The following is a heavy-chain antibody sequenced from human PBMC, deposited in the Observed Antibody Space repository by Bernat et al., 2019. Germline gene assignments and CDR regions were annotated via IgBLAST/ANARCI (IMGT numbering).Heavy chain of an antibody. Sequence: EVQLVESGGGLIQPGGSLRLSCAASGFTVSSNYMSWVRQAPGKGLEWVSVIYSGGSTYYADSVKGRFTISRDNSKNTLYLQMNSLRAEDTAVYYCASASMMAAGFIDYWGQGTLVTVSS. D-gene: IGHD6-13*01. CDR3: ASASMMAAGFIDY. J-gene: IGHJ4*02. V-gene: IGHV3-53*01. CDR1: GFTVSSNY. CDR2: IYSGGST.